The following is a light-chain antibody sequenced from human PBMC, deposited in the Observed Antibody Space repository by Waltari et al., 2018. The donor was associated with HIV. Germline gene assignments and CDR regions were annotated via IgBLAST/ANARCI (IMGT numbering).Light chain of an antibody. J-gene: IGLJ2*01. CDR1: SGRLSRDY. CDR2: EDN. CDR3: QSYDSSNVV. V-gene: IGLV6-57*02. Sequence: NTMLTPPHSAPPCPGKWFTISCTDSSGRLSRDYVQCYQQRPGSAPTTVIYEDNQRPSGVPDRFSGSIDSSSNSASLTISGLKTEDEADYYCQSYDSSNVVFGGGTKLTVL.